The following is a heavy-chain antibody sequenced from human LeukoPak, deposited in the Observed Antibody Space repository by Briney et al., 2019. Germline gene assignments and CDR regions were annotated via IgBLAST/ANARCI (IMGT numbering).Heavy chain of an antibody. J-gene: IGHJ3*02. D-gene: IGHD3-22*01. CDR3: GRRQDSSGYSDAFDI. CDR1: GYSFDSYW. CDR2: IYPGDSRT. V-gene: IGHV5-51*01. Sequence: GESLKISCQGFGYSFDSYWLNWVRQMPGKGLEWVGIIYPGDSRTRYSPSFQGQVTISADKSSNTAYLQWNSLKASDTGMYYCGRRQDSSGYSDAFDIWGQGTMVTVSS.